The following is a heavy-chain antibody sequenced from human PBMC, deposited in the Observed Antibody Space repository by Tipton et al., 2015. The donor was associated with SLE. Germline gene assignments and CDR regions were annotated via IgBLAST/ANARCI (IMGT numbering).Heavy chain of an antibody. Sequence: TLSLTCTVSGGSISSGSYHWSWIRQPAGKGLEWIGHIYTSGSTNYNPSLKSRVTISVDTSKNQFSLKLSSVTAADTAVYYCARDFWSQIVGAGAALHIWGQGTMLTVSS. CDR2: IYTSGST. CDR3: ARDFWSQIVGAGAALHI. CDR1: GGSISSGSYH. J-gene: IGHJ3*02. D-gene: IGHD1-26*01. V-gene: IGHV4-61*09.